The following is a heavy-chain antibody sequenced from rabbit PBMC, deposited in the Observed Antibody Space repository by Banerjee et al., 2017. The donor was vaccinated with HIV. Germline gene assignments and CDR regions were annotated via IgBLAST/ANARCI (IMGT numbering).Heavy chain of an antibody. CDR1: GFSFSSSYW. Sequence: QSLEESGGDLVKPGASLTLTCTASGFSFSSSYWICWVRQAPGKGLELIACIDTGDGNTYYANWAKGRFTISKTSTTVTLQLNSLTAADTATYFCAREDYNDGGAGYGPFNLWGPGTLVTVS. D-gene: IGHD6-1*01. V-gene: IGHV1S40*01. CDR3: AREDYNDGGAGYGPFNL. J-gene: IGHJ4*01. CDR2: IDTGDGNT.